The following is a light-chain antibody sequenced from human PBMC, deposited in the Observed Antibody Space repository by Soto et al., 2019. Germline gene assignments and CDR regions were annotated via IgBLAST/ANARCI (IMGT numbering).Light chain of an antibody. CDR3: QQRSNWPWT. CDR1: QSVSNF. CDR2: DAS. Sequence: EIVLTQSPATLSLSPGERATLSCRASQSVSNFLAWYQQKPGQAPRLLISDASNRATGIPSRFSGSWSGTDFSLTISTLEPEDFAVYYCQQRSNWPWTFGQGTKVEIK. J-gene: IGKJ1*01. V-gene: IGKV3-11*01.